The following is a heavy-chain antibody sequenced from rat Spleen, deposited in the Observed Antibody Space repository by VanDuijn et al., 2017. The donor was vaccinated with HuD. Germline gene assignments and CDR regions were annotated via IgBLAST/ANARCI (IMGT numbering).Heavy chain of an antibody. CDR1: GFTFSNYG. CDR3: ARLQFITIAAISPGMDA. J-gene: IGHJ4*01. V-gene: IGHV5-19*01. D-gene: IGHD1-2*01. CDR2: ISPSGGST. Sequence: EVQLVESGGGLVQPGRSLKLSCAASGFTFSNYGMHWIRQAPTKGLEWVASISPSGGSTYYRDSVKGRFTISRDNAKSTLYLQMDSLRSEDTATYYCARLQFITIAAISPGMDAWGQGASVTVSS.